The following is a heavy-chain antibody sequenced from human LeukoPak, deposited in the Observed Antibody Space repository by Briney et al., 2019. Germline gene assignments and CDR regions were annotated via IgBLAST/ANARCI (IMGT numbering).Heavy chain of an antibody. J-gene: IGHJ4*02. CDR1: GFTFENYG. CDR3: ALLSRDSGYAPSDY. V-gene: IGHV3-30*03. CDR2: MSYHGTNT. Sequence: GTSLRLSCEVSGFTFENYGMHWVRQAPGKGLEWVALMSYHGTNTFYADSVRGRFTVSRDNSKNTLYLQMNSLRAEDTAVYYCALLSRDSGYAPSDYWGQGTLVTVSS. D-gene: IGHD5-12*01.